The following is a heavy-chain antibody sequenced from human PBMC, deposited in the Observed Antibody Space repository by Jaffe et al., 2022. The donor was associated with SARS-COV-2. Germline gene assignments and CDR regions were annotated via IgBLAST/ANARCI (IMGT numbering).Heavy chain of an antibody. D-gene: IGHD6-6*01. CDR2: INHSGST. Sequence: QVQLQQWGAGLLKPSETLSLTCAVYGGSFSGYYWSWIRQPPGKGLEWIGEINHSGSTNYNPSLKSRVTISVDTSKNQFSLKLSSVTAADTAVYYCAAARAARPIRFFRYWGQGTLVTVSS. CDR3: AAARAARPIRFFRY. V-gene: IGHV4-34*01. J-gene: IGHJ4*02. CDR1: GGSFSGYY.